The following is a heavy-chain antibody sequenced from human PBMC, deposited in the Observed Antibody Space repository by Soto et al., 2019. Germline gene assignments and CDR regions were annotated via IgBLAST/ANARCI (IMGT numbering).Heavy chain of an antibody. D-gene: IGHD2-15*01. Sequence: PLETLSLTCTVSGGSINSGGYYWTWIRQHPGKGLEWIGYIYYSGSTYYNPSLLSRVTISVHASENQFSLKLNSVTAADTAVYYCAREYCSDISCPIDNWGQGTLVTV. CDR1: GGSINSGGYY. CDR2: IYYSGST. V-gene: IGHV4-31*03. J-gene: IGHJ4*02. CDR3: AREYCSDISCPIDN.